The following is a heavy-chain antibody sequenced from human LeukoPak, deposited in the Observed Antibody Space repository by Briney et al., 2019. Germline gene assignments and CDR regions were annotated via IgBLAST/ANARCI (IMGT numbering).Heavy chain of an antibody. J-gene: IGHJ4*02. V-gene: IGHV1-2*06. CDR1: GYTFTGYY. D-gene: IGHD3-10*01. CDR3: ARDHGDGFGELSDY. Sequence: ASVKVSCKASGYTFTGYYMHWVRQAPGQGLEWMGRINPNSGGTNYAQKFQGRVTMTRDTSISTAYMELSRLRSDDTAVYYCARDHGDGFGELSDYWGQGTLVTVSS. CDR2: INPNSGGT.